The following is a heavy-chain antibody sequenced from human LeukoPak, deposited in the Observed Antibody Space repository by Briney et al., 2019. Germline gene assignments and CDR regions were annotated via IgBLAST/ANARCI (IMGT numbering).Heavy chain of an antibody. CDR3: ASGDSSGYGWFDP. CDR1: GYTFTSYA. CDR2: IIPIFGTA. J-gene: IGHJ5*02. V-gene: IGHV1-69*13. Sequence: SVKVSCKASGYTFTSYAISWVRQAPGQGLEWMGGIIPIFGTANYAQKFQGRVTITADESTSTAYMELSSLRSEDTAVYYCASGDSSGYGWFDPWGQGTLVTVSS. D-gene: IGHD3-22*01.